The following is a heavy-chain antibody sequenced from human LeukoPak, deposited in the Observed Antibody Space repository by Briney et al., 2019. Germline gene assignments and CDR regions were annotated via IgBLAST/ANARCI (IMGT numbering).Heavy chain of an antibody. D-gene: IGHD2-2*01. Sequence: GGSLRLSCAASGFTFSSYSMNWVRQAPGKGLEWVSSISSSSSYTYYADSVKGRFTISRDNAKNSLYLQMNSLRAEDTAVYYCARDWYCSSTSCPLDYWGQGTLVTVSS. V-gene: IGHV3-21*01. CDR2: ISSSSSYT. CDR3: ARDWYCSSTSCPLDY. CDR1: GFTFSSYS. J-gene: IGHJ4*02.